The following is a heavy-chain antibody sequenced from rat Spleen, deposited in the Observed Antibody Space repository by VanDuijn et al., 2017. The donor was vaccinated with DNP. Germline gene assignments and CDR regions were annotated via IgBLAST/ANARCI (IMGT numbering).Heavy chain of an antibody. CDR1: GYSITSYHG. D-gene: IGHD1-6*01. Sequence: EVQLQESGPGRVKPSQSLSLTCSVTGYSITSYHGWNWIRWFPGAKLEWMGYINSAGITNYNPSLKSRISITRDTSRNQFFLQVNSVSPEDTATYYCARSDVYYGFDYWGQGVMVTVSS. J-gene: IGHJ2*01. V-gene: IGHV3-3*01. CDR2: INSAGIT. CDR3: ARSDVYYGFDY.